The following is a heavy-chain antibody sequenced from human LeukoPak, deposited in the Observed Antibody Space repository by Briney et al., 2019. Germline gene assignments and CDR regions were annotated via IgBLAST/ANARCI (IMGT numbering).Heavy chain of an antibody. CDR1: GVTFSSYW. V-gene: IGHV3-74*01. D-gene: IGHD6-19*01. CDR3: ARSRWLDAFDY. Sequence: GGGLRLSCAASGVTFSSYWMHWGRQAPGKGLGWVSRINSEGSTTNYADSAKGRFTISRDNAKNTLYLQINSLRADDTAVYYCARSRWLDAFDYWGQGTLVTVSS. J-gene: IGHJ4*02. CDR2: INSEGSTT.